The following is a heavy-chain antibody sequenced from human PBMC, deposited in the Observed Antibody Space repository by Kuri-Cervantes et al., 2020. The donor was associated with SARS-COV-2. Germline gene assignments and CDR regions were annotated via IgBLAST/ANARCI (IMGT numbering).Heavy chain of an antibody. CDR3: ARVLIRGASSFFGVDV. Sequence: SVKVSCKASGGTFSSYAISWVRQAPGQGLEWMGGIIPILGIANYAQKFQGRVTITADKSTSTAYMELSSLRSEDTAVYYCARVLIRGASSFFGVDVWGQGATVTVSS. CDR1: GGTFSSYA. CDR2: IIPILGIA. D-gene: IGHD3-10*01. V-gene: IGHV1-69*10. J-gene: IGHJ6*02.